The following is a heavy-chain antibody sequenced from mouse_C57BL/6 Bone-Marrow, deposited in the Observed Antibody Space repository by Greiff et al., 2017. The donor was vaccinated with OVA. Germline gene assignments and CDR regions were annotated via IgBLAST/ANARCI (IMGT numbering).Heavy chain of an antibody. CDR3: YFTPAY. Sequence: EVKLMESGGDLVKPGGSLKLSCAASGFTFSSYGMSWVRQTPDKRLEWVATISSGGSYTYYPDSVKGRFTISRDNAKNTLYLQMSSLKSEDTAMYYCYFTPAYWGQGTLVTVSA. CDR2: ISSGGSYT. V-gene: IGHV5-6*01. CDR1: GFTFSSYG. J-gene: IGHJ3*01.